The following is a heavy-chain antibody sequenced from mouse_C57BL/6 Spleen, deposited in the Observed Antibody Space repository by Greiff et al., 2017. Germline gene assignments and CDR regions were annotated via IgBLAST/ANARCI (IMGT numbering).Heavy chain of an antibody. CDR2: IDPSDSYT. D-gene: IGHD2-2*01. V-gene: IGHV1-69*01. CDR3: ARSQSTMVTTRDFDY. Sequence: QVQLQQPGAELVMPGASVKLSCKASGYTFTSYWMHWVKQRPGQGLEWIGEIDPSDSYTNYNQKFKGKSTLTVDKSSSTAYMQLSSLTSEDSAVYYCARSQSTMVTTRDFDYWGQGTTLTVSS. J-gene: IGHJ2*01. CDR1: GYTFTSYW.